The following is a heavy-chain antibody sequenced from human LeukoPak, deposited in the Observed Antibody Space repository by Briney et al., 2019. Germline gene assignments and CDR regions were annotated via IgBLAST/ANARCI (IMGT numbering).Heavy chain of an antibody. CDR1: GFNLQVYG. V-gene: IGHV3-23*01. J-gene: IGHJ4*02. CDR3: ANLRYAY. D-gene: IGHD2-2*01. Sequence: AGGSLRLSCASSGFNLQVYGVSWVRQAPGKGLECVSSITGTETTYYADSVKGRFTISSDTSKNTVYLQANSLRVDDTAVYYCANLRYAYWGQGTLVTVSS. CDR2: ITGTETT.